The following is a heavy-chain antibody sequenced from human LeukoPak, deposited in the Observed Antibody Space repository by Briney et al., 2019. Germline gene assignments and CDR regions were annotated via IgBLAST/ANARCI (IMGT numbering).Heavy chain of an antibody. CDR3: ARESDFWSGSHAFDI. D-gene: IGHD3-3*01. CDR1: GGSISSSSDY. Sequence: SETLSLTCTVSGGSISSSSDYWGWIRQPPGKDLEWIGYIYYSGSTYYNPSLKSRVTISVDTSKNQFSLKLSSVTAADTAVYYCARESDFWSGSHAFDIWGQGTMVTVSS. V-gene: IGHV4-31*03. J-gene: IGHJ3*02. CDR2: IYYSGST.